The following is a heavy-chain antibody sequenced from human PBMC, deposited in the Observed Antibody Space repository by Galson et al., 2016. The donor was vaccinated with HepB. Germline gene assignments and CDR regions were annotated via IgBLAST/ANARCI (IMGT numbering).Heavy chain of an antibody. V-gene: IGHV4-59*01. CDR3: ARGRGGSGSPFDH. CDR1: GGSISSYY. J-gene: IGHJ4*02. D-gene: IGHD6-19*01. CDR2: IYYSGTT. Sequence: QVQLQESGPGLVKPSETLSLTCTVSGGSISSYYWSWIRQPPGKGLEWIAYIYYSGTTNSNPSLKSRVTISVDTSKNQFSLKLSSVTAADTAVYYCARGRGGSGSPFDHWGQGTLVPVSS.